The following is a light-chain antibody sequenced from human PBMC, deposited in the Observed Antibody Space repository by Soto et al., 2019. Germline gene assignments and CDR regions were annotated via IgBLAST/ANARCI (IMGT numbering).Light chain of an antibody. CDR1: QDVDNNF. J-gene: IGKJ4*01. CDR2: ASS. CDR3: HQYYSSIT. Sequence: EIVLTQSPGTLSLSPGEGATLSCRASQDVDNNFLAWCQQRPGQAPRLLIYASSRRATGIPDRFSGSGSGTDFTLTISRVGPEDIAVYFCHQYYSSITFGGGTKVEVK. V-gene: IGKV3-20*01.